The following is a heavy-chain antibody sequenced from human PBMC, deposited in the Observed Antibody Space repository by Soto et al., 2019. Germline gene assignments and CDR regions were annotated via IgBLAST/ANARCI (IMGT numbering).Heavy chain of an antibody. CDR2: NIPSFGTA. CDR3: ARDAPLYGSGRGGMDV. CDR1: GGTFSSYA. Sequence: QVQLVQSGAEVKKPGSSVKVSCKASGGTFSSYAISWVRQAPGQGLEWMGGNIPSFGTANYAQKFQGRVTITADKSTSTAYMELSSLRSEDTAVYYCARDAPLYGSGRGGMDVWGQGTTVTVSS. D-gene: IGHD3-10*01. V-gene: IGHV1-69*06. J-gene: IGHJ6*02.